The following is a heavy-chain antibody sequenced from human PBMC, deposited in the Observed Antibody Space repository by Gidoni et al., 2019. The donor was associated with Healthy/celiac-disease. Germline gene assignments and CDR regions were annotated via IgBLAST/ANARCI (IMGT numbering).Heavy chain of an antibody. V-gene: IGHV4-34*01. Sequence: QVQLQQWGAGLLKPSETLSLTCAVYGGSFSGYYWSWIRQPPGTGLEWIGEINHSGSTNYNPSLKSRVTISVDTSKNQFSLKLSSVTAADTAVYYCARGRRLLRIMVRGYYFDYWGQGTLVTVSS. CDR1: GGSFSGYY. D-gene: IGHD3-10*01. CDR2: INHSGST. CDR3: ARGRRLLRIMVRGYYFDY. J-gene: IGHJ4*02.